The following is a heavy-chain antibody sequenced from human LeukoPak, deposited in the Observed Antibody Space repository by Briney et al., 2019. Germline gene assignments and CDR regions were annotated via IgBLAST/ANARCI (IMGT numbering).Heavy chain of an antibody. Sequence: GGSLRLSCAASGFTFSSYAMSWVRQAPGKGLEWVSAISGSGGSTYYADSVKGRFTISRDNPKNTLYLQMNSLRAEDTAVYYCARPSLNTGSYFDYWGQGILVSVSS. V-gene: IGHV3-23*01. J-gene: IGHJ4*02. CDR3: ARPSLNTGSYFDY. D-gene: IGHD1-26*01. CDR2: ISGSGGST. CDR1: GFTFSSYA.